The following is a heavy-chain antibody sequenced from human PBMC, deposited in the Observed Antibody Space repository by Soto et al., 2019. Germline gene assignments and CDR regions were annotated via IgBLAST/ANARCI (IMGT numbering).Heavy chain of an antibody. CDR2: TYYRSKWYN. D-gene: IGHD2-2*01. CDR3: ASAPPHVLMPFDY. CDR1: GDSVSSNSAA. J-gene: IGHJ4*02. V-gene: IGHV6-1*01. Sequence: PSHTLSLTCAISGDSVSSNSAAWNWIRQSPSRGLEWLGRTYYRSKWYNDYAESVKSRITINPDTSKNPFSLHLNSVTPEDTAVSYYASAPPHVLMPFDYWGQGTLVTVSS.